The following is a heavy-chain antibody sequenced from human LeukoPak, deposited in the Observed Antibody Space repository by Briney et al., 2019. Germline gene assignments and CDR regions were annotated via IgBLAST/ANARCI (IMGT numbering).Heavy chain of an antibody. J-gene: IGHJ4*02. V-gene: IGHV4-39*07. CDR2: IYYSGST. Sequence: SETLSLTCTVSGGSISSSSYYWGWIRQPPGKGLEWIGSIYYSGSTYYNPSLKSRVTISVDTSKNQFSLKLSSVTAADTAVYYCARGDSYYYDSSGYGPLDYWGQGTLVTVSS. CDR3: ARGDSYYYDSSGYGPLDY. D-gene: IGHD3-22*01. CDR1: GGSISSSSYY.